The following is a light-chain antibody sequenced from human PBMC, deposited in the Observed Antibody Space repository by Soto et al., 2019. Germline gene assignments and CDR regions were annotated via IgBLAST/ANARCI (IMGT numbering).Light chain of an antibody. V-gene: IGKV3-15*01. Sequence: PAEGAPLSCRASQSVSSNLTWYQQKPGQAPRLLIYGASTRATGVPARFSGSGSGTEFTLTISSLQSEDFAVYYCQQYNDWWTFGQGTKVDI. J-gene: IGKJ1*01. CDR2: GAS. CDR3: QQYNDWWT. CDR1: QSVSSN.